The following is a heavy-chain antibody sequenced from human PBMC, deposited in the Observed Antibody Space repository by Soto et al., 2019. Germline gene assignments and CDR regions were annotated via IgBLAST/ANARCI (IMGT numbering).Heavy chain of an antibody. CDR2: IYHSGST. V-gene: IGHV4-38-2*01. Sequence: SETLSLTCAVSGYSISSGYYWGWIRQPPGKGLEWIGSIYHSGSTYYNPSLKSRVTISVDTSKNQFPLKLSSVTAADTAVYYCARGRIVLMVYAMSFDYWGQGTLVTVSS. J-gene: IGHJ4*02. CDR1: GYSISSGYY. D-gene: IGHD2-8*01. CDR3: ARGRIVLMVYAMSFDY.